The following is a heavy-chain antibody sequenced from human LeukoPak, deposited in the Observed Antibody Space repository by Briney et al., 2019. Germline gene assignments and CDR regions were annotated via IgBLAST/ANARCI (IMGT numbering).Heavy chain of an antibody. J-gene: IGHJ4*02. Sequence: PGGSLRLSCGASGFTFSSYAMHWVRQAPGKGLEWVAILSYDGSNKFYADSVKGRFTISRDNSKNTLYLQMNSLGPEDTAMYYCAKVAKGNIVVVNALDYWGPGTLVTVSS. CDR3: AKVAKGNIVVVNALDY. CDR2: LSYDGSNK. V-gene: IGHV3-30*18. CDR1: GFTFSSYA. D-gene: IGHD2-21*01.